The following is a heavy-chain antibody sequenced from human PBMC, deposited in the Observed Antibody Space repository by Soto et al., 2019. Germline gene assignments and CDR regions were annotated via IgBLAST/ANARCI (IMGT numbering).Heavy chain of an antibody. CDR3: ARDDSSGYNQFDY. Sequence: GASVEVSCKASGYTFTSYAMHWVRQAPGQRLEWMGWINAGNGNTKYSQKFQGRVTITRDTSASTAYMELSSLRSEDTAVYYCARDDSSGYNQFDYWGQGTLSPSPQ. CDR1: GYTFTSYA. D-gene: IGHD3-22*01. CDR2: INAGNGNT. V-gene: IGHV1-3*01. J-gene: IGHJ4*02.